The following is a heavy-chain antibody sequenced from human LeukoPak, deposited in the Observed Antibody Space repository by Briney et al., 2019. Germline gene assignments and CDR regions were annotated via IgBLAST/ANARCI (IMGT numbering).Heavy chain of an antibody. D-gene: IGHD3-9*01. CDR3: ARRLAFYDILTGYSELNWFDP. CDR2: ISYSGST. Sequence: SETLSLTCTVPGGSISSSTYYWGWIRQPPGRGLEWIGSISYSGSTYYNPSLKSRVTIFVDTSKNQFSLKLSSLTAADTAVYYCARRLAFYDILTGYSELNWFDPWGQGTLVTVSS. CDR1: GGSISSSTYY. V-gene: IGHV4-39*01. J-gene: IGHJ5*02.